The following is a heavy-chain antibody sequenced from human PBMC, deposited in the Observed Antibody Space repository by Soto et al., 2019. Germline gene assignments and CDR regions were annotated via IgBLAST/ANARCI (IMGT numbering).Heavy chain of an antibody. V-gene: IGHV3-30-3*01. CDR2: ISYDGSNK. CDR1: GFTFSSYA. CDR3: ARDRNIVVVTTMDV. J-gene: IGHJ6*02. Sequence: GGSLRLSCVASGFTFSSYAMHWVRQAPGKGLEWVAVISYDGSNKYYADSVKGRFTISRDNSKNTLYLQMNSLRAEDTAVYYCARDRNIVVVTTMDVWGQGTTVTVSS. D-gene: IGHD2-21*02.